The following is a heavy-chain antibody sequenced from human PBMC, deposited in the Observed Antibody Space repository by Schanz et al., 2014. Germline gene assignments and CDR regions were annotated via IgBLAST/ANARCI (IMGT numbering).Heavy chain of an antibody. CDR2: IASGGSHT. CDR1: GITFSDYA. Sequence: EVQLLESGGALEQPGGSLRLSCAASGITFSDYAMSWVRQAPGKGLEWVSTIASGGSHTFYADSVTGRFTISGDNSKNTLFVQMNNLRVEDTAIYYFAKIWKAHHLTGRPGWSDGMDVWGQGTTVTVSS. D-gene: IGHD3-3*01. J-gene: IGHJ6*02. CDR3: AKIWKAHHLTGRPGWSDGMDV. V-gene: IGHV3-23*01.